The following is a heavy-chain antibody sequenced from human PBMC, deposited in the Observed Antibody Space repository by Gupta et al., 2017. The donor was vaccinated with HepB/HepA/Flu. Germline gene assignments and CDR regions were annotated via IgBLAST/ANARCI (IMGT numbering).Heavy chain of an antibody. Sequence: EVQLVQSGAEAKKPGESLKISCKASGYSFTTYWIGWVRQMPGKGLEWMGIIYPGDYDTRYSPSFQGQVTISADTSISTAYLQWGSLRASDTAMYYCARSPSGTFSPYYIDYWGQGTLVTVSS. J-gene: IGHJ4*02. CDR1: GYSFTTYW. V-gene: IGHV5-51*01. CDR3: ARSPSGTFSPYYIDY. D-gene: IGHD1-26*01. CDR2: IYPGDYDT.